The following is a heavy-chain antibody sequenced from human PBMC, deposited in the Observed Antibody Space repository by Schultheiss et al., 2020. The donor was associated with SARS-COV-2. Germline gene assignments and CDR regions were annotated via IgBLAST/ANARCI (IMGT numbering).Heavy chain of an antibody. J-gene: IGHJ6*02. V-gene: IGHV4-59*12. Sequence: SQTLSLTCAVYGGSFSGYYWSWIRQPPGKGLEWIGYIYYSGSTNYNPSLKSRVTISVDTSKNQFSLKLSSVTAADTAVYYCARGGYCGGDCRYNYYYGMDVWGQGTTVTVSS. D-gene: IGHD2-21*01. CDR2: IYYSGST. CDR3: ARGGYCGGDCRYNYYYGMDV. CDR1: GGSFSGYY.